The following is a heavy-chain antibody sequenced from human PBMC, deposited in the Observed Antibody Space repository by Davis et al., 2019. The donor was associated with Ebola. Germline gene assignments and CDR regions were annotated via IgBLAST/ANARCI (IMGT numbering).Heavy chain of an antibody. CDR3: TRRMVRDGLDV. CDR1: RYTFAQYW. D-gene: IGHD3-10*01. CDR2: IYPGDSDA. V-gene: IGHV5-51*01. Sequence: QVSCKGSRYTFAQYWLGWVRQKPGSGLEWMGIIYPGDSDARYSPSVQGQVTFSVDKSTSTAYLQWSSLKASDTAVYYCTRRMVRDGLDVWGQGTTVTVSS. J-gene: IGHJ6*01.